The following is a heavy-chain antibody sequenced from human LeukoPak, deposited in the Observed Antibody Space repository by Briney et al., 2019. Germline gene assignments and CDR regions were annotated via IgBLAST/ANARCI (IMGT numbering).Heavy chain of an antibody. V-gene: IGHV3-66*01. J-gene: IGHJ4*02. D-gene: IGHD3-22*01. Sequence: PGGSLRLSCAASGFTASSNYMSWVRQAPGKGLEWVSVIYSGGSTYYADSVKGRFTIPRDNSKNTLYLQMNSLRAEDTAVYYCARSCYDSSCRWGQGTLVTVSS. CDR2: IYSGGST. CDR1: GFTASSNY. CDR3: ARSCYDSSCR.